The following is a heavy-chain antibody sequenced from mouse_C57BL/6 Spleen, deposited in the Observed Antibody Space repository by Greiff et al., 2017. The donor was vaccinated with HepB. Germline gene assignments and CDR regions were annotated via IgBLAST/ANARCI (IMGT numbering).Heavy chain of an antibody. CDR2: IYPRSGNT. Sequence: VQLQESGAELARPGASVKLSCKASGYTFTSYGINWVKQRPGQGLEWIGEIYPRSGNTYYNEKFKGKATLTADKSSSTAYMSLCSLTSEDSAVYSCASEVISTAVAYFYYFDYWGQGTTLTVSS. V-gene: IGHV1-81*01. CDR3: ASEVISTAVAYFYYFDY. J-gene: IGHJ2*01. CDR1: GYTFTSYG. D-gene: IGHD1-1*01.